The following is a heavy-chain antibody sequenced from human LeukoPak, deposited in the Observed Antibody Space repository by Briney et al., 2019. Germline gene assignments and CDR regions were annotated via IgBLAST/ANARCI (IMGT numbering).Heavy chain of an antibody. D-gene: IGHD3-10*01. CDR1: GYTFTGYY. V-gene: IGHV1-2*02. CDR3: ARAEYYGSGSSTAFDI. Sequence: GASVKVSCKASGYTFTGYYMHWARQAPGQGLEWMGWINPNRGGTNYAKKFQGRVTMTRDTSISTAYMELSRLRSDDTAVYYCARAEYYGSGSSTAFDIWGQGTMVTVSS. J-gene: IGHJ3*02. CDR2: INPNRGGT.